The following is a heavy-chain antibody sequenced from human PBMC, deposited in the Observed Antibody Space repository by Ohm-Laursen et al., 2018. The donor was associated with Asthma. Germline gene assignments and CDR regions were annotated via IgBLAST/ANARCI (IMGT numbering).Heavy chain of an antibody. CDR1: GFTFSSYG. J-gene: IGHJ4*02. V-gene: IGHV3-33*08. CDR2: IWYDGSNK. Sequence: RSLRLSCTASGFTFSSYGMHWVRQAPGKGLEWVAVIWYDGSNKYYADSVKGRFTISRDNSKNTLYLQMNSLRAEDTAVYYCARALYGGYEGPLDWGQGTLVTVSS. D-gene: IGHD5-12*01. CDR3: ARALYGGYEGPLD.